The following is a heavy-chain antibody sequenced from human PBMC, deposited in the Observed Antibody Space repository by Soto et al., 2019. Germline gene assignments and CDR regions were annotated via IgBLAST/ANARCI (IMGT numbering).Heavy chain of an antibody. J-gene: IGHJ3*01. CDR1: GGSITPYY. D-gene: IGHD2-15*01. V-gene: IGHV4-59*07. CDR3: ARQQYTVVTAFDV. Sequence: QVQLQESGPGLVKTSDTLSLTCTVSGGSITPYYWSWIRQPPGAGLEWIGYVSYSGKTGYNPSLKSRVSMSIDTSKNEFFLKLTSLTAADAATYYCARQQYTVVTAFDVWGQGTTVAVSS. CDR2: VSYSGKT.